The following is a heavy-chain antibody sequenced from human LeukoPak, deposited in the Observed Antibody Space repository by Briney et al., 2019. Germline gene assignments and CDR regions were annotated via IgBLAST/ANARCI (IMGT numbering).Heavy chain of an antibody. CDR3: AKEDYYYDSSGYYQYYFDY. CDR1: GFTFSSYG. CDR2: ISYDGSNK. J-gene: IGHJ4*02. V-gene: IGHV3-30*18. Sequence: GRSLRLSCAASGFTFSSYGMHWVRQAPGKGLEWVAVISYDGSNKYYADSVKGRFTISRDNSKNTLYLQMNSLRAEDTAVYYCAKEDYYYDSSGYYQYYFDYWGQGTLVTVSS. D-gene: IGHD3-22*01.